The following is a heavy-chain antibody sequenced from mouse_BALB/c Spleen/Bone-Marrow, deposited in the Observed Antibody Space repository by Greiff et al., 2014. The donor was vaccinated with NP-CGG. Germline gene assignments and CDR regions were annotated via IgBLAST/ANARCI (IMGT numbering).Heavy chain of an antibody. CDR3: ARRDGSYFDY. J-gene: IGHJ2*01. CDR2: INPGSGGT. D-gene: IGHD3-3*01. Sequence: VQLQQPGAELVRPGTSVKVSCKASGYAFTNYLIEWVKQRPGQGLEWIGMINPGSGGTNYNEKFKGKATLTADKSSSTAYMQLSSLTSDDSAVYFCARRDGSYFDYWGQGTTLTVSS. V-gene: IGHV1-54*01. CDR1: GYAFTNYL.